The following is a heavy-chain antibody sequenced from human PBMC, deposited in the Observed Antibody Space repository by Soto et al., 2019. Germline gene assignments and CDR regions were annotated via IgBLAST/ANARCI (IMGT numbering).Heavy chain of an antibody. Sequence: QVQLVQSGAEVKKPGASVKVSCKACGHTFTRAGISWVRQAHGQGLEWMGWISTYKGDTNYAQTFHARLTMTTDTSTSPVYMELRRLRSDDTAVYYCAREGVAPYYYYGMDVWGQGTPVTVSS. CDR2: ISTYKGDT. J-gene: IGHJ6*02. CDR3: AREGVAPYYYYGMDV. D-gene: IGHD5-12*01. CDR1: GHTFTRAG. V-gene: IGHV1-18*01.